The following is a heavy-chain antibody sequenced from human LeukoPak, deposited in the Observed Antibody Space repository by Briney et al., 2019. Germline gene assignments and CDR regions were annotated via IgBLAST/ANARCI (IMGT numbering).Heavy chain of an antibody. V-gene: IGHV1-69*06. CDR1: GYTFTGYY. CDR2: IIPIFGTA. Sequence: ASVKVSCKASGYTFTGYYMHWVRQAPGQGLEWMGGIIPIFGTANYAQKFQGRVTITADKSTSTAYMELSSLRSEDTAVYYCARVTAGGLRYFDWPREWGQGTLVTVSS. J-gene: IGHJ4*02. CDR3: ARVTAGGLRYFDWPRE. D-gene: IGHD3-9*01.